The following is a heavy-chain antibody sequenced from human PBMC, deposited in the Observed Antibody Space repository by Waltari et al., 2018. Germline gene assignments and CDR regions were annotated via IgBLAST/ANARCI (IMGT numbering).Heavy chain of an antibody. CDR2: INRSGRT. V-gene: IGHV4-4*02. CDR3: ARDRGRGIYLDT. Sequence: QLQLQQSGPGLVKPSEFLSLTRAVSGDSMSSSYWWSWVRQSPGKGLEWIGQINRSGRTNYHPAFESRVIVSIDSSNNQFSLKLLSATAADTAVYYCARDRGRGIYLDTWGQGTLVTVSP. J-gene: IGHJ4*02. CDR1: GDSMSSSYW. D-gene: IGHD2-15*01.